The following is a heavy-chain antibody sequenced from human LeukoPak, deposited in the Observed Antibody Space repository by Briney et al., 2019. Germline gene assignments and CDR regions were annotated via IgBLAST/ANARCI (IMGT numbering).Heavy chain of an antibody. CDR1: GFTFSSYE. D-gene: IGHD3-10*01. CDR3: ARDYAGSYEGVDY. V-gene: IGHV3-48*03. CDR2: ISSSGSTI. Sequence: GGSLTLSCAASGFTFSSYEMNWVRQAPGKGLEWVSYISSSGSTIYYADSVKGRFTISRDNAKNSLYLQMNSLRAEDTAVYYCARDYAGSYEGVDYWGQGTLVTVSS. J-gene: IGHJ4*02.